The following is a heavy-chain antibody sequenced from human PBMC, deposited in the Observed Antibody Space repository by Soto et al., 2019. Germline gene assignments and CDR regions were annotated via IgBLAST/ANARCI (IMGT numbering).Heavy chain of an antibody. Sequence: PSETLSLTCAVSGGSISSGGYSWSWIRQPPGKGLEWIGYIYHSGSTYYNPSLKSRVTISVDRSKIQFSLKLSSVTAADTAVYYCARGSAXAGYGSGSYYNLDWFDPWGQGTLVTVSS. D-gene: IGHD3-10*01. CDR3: ARGSAXAGYGSGSYYNLDWFDP. J-gene: IGHJ5*02. CDR2: IYHSGST. V-gene: IGHV4-30-2*01. CDR1: GGSISSGGYS.